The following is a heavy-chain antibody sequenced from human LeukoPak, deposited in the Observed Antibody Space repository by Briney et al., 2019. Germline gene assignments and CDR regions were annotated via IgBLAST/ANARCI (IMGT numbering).Heavy chain of an antibody. CDR3: ARGQDIVVVVAATGAFDI. V-gene: IGHV4-34*01. CDR2: INHSGST. CDR1: GGSFSGYY. J-gene: IGHJ3*02. D-gene: IGHD2-15*01. Sequence: SETLSLTCAVYGGSFSGYYWSWIRQPPGKGLEWIGEINHSGSTNYNPSLKSRVTISVDTSKNQFSPKLSSVTAADTAMYYCARGQDIVVVVAATGAFDIWGQGTMVTVSS.